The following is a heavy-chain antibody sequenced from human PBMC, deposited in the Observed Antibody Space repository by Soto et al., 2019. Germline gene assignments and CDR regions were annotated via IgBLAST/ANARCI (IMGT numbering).Heavy chain of an antibody. Sequence: EVQLVESGGGLVQPGGSLRLSCAASGLTVSSNYMSWVRQAPGKGLEWVSVIYGGGSTYYADSVKGRFTISRDNSKNMLYLQMNSLRSEDTAVYYCARDISGYDYDYFDFWGQGTLVTVSS. CDR3: ARDISGYDYDYFDF. D-gene: IGHD5-12*01. V-gene: IGHV3-66*01. CDR2: IYGGGST. CDR1: GLTVSSNY. J-gene: IGHJ4*02.